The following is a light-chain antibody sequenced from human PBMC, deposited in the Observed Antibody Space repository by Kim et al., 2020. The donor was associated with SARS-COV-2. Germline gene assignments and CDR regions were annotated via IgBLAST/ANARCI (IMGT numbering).Light chain of an antibody. Sequence: APGKTARFRYGRKDMGSKNVPWYQQKTGQAPVFVIYYDSDRPSGIPERFSGSHSGNTATFNISRVEAGDEAVYYCQVWDSSSDHWVFGGGTQLTVL. V-gene: IGLV3-21*04. J-gene: IGLJ3*02. CDR3: QVWDSSSDHWV. CDR2: YDS. CDR1: DMGSKN.